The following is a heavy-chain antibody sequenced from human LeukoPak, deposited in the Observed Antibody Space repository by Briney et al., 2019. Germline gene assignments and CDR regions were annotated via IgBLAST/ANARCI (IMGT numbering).Heavy chain of an antibody. CDR2: ISWNSGSI. Sequence: PGRSLRLSCAASGFTFDDYAMHWVRQAPGKGLEWVSGISWNSGSIGYADSVKGRFTISRDNAKNSLYLQMNSLRAEDTALYYCAKAGSGSCADGMDVWGQGTTVTVSS. CDR3: AKAGSGSCADGMDV. J-gene: IGHJ6*02. V-gene: IGHV3-9*01. D-gene: IGHD3-10*01. CDR1: GFTFDDYA.